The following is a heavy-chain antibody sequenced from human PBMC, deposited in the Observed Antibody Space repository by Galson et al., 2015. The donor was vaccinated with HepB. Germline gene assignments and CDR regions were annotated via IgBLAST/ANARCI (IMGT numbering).Heavy chain of an antibody. J-gene: IGHJ4*02. D-gene: IGHD6-19*01. CDR2: TYYRSTWYN. CDR1: GDSVSSYSAA. CDR3: ARVTSGWYKPSFDY. V-gene: IGHV6-1*01. Sequence: CAISGDSVSSYSAAWHWIRQSPSRGLEWLGRTYYRSTWYNDYAVSVKSRMTINSDTSKNQFSLDLGSVTAADTAVYYFARVTSGWYKPSFDYWGQGTLVTVSS.